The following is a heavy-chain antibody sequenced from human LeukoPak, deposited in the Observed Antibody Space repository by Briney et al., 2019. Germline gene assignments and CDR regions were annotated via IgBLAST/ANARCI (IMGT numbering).Heavy chain of an antibody. V-gene: IGHV3-21*03. J-gene: IGHJ4*02. CDR1: GFTFSSYS. Sequence: PGGSLRLSCAASGFTFSSYSMNWVRQAPGKGLEWVSSISSSRSYIYYADLVKGRFTISRDNVKESLYLQMNISRADDTGGYFCARDSSAYYYDSSGSDFDYWGQGTLVSVSS. CDR3: ARDSSAYYYDSSGSDFDY. D-gene: IGHD3-22*01. CDR2: ISSSRSYI.